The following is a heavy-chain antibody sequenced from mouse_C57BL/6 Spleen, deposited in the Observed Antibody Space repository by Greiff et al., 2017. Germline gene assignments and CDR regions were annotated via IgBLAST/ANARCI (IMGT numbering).Heavy chain of an antibody. CDR2: IDPSDSYT. CDR1: GYTFTSYW. V-gene: IGHV1-59*01. J-gene: IGHJ4*01. D-gene: IGHD1-1*01. CDR3: ARYYGSSYDAMDY. Sequence: VKLQQPGAELVRPGTSVKLSCKASGYTFTSYWMHWVKQRPGQGLEWIGVIDPSDSYTNYNQKFKGKATLTVDTSSSTAYMQLSSLTSEDSAVYYCARYYGSSYDAMDYWGQGTSVTVSS.